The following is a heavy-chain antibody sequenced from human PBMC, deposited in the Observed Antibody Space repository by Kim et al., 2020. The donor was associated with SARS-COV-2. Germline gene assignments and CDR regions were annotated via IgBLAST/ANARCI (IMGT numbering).Heavy chain of an antibody. CDR2: ISSSSNYI. D-gene: IGHD1-26*01. V-gene: IGHV3-21*01. J-gene: IGHJ4*02. CDR1: GFTFSSYS. CDR3: ARAMKSIVGAVDY. Sequence: GGSLRLSCAASGFTFSSYSMNWVRQAPGKGLEWVSSISSSSNYIHYADSVKGRFTISRDNAKNSLYLQMNSLRAEETAVYYCARAMKSIVGAVDYWGQGT.